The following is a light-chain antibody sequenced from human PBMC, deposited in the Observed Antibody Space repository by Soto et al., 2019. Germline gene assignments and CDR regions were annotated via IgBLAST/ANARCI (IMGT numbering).Light chain of an antibody. CDR1: SSDVGSYNL. V-gene: IGLV2-23*01. CDR2: EGS. J-gene: IGLJ3*02. CDR3: SSYAGSHTWV. Sequence: SALTQPASVSGSPGQSITISCTGTSSDVGSYNLVSWYQQHPGKAPKLIIYEGSKRPSGVSYRFSGSKSGNTASLTISGLQAEDEAIYYCSSYAGSHTWVFGGGTKLTV.